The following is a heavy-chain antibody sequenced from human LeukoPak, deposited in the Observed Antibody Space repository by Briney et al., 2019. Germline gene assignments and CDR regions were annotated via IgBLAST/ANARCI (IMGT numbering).Heavy chain of an antibody. CDR2: INSDGSST. D-gene: IGHD6-13*01. V-gene: IGHV3-74*01. Sequence: GGSLRLSCAASGFTFSSYWMHWVRQAPGKGLVWVSRINSDGSSTSYADSVKGRFTISRDNAKNTLYLQMNSLRAEDTAVYYCAREIPGSIAAAEYFDYWGQGTPVTVSS. CDR1: GFTFSSYW. CDR3: AREIPGSIAAAEYFDY. J-gene: IGHJ4*02.